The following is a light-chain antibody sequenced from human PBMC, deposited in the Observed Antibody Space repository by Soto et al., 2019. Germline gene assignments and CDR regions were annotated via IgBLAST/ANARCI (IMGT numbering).Light chain of an antibody. J-gene: IGKJ1*01. CDR2: DAS. CDR3: QQYNNYPRT. V-gene: IGKV1-5*01. Sequence: QMTQSASTLSASVGARVTITCRASQSISDSLAWYQQKPGKAPDLLISDASSLESGVPSRFSAIVSGTEFTLNLCNLQPDDGATYFGQQYNNYPRTFGQGTKV. CDR1: QSISDS.